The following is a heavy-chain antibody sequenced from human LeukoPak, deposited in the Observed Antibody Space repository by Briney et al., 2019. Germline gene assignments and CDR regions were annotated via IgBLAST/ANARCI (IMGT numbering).Heavy chain of an antibody. D-gene: IGHD3-10*01. CDR1: GLTFSSYN. J-gene: IGHJ4*02. CDR2: ISSGSGYI. Sequence: GGSLRLSCAASGLTFSSYNMNWVRQAPGKGLEWVSSISSGSGYIYYADSVKGRFTISGDNAKNSLYLQMNSLRAEDTAVYHCATVRGGNTRDFDYWGQGTLVTVSS. CDR3: ATVRGGNTRDFDY. V-gene: IGHV3-21*01.